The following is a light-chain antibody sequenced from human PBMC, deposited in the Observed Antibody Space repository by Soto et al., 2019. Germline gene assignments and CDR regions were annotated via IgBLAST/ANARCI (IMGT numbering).Light chain of an antibody. CDR1: QSVSSY. Sequence: EIVLTQSPDTLSLSPGERATLSCRASQSVSSYLAWYQQKPGQAPRLLIYDASSRATGIPDRFSGSGSGTDFTLTISRLEPEDFAVYYCQQYDSSWTFGQGTKVDI. V-gene: IGKV3-20*01. J-gene: IGKJ1*01. CDR3: QQYDSSWT. CDR2: DAS.